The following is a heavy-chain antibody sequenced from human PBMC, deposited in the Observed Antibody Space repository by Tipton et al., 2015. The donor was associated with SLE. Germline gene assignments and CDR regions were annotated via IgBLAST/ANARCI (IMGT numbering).Heavy chain of an antibody. D-gene: IGHD3-3*01. V-gene: IGHV4-39*01. CDR3: ARRLGPEWMTTKRGYFDL. CDR2: IYYSGKT. Sequence: TLSLTCTVSGGSIRSSCYYWGWNRQSPGKGLEWIGSIYYSGKTYYNPSLKSRLTISLDPSKNQFSLKLSSMTAADTAVYYCARRLGPEWMTTKRGYFDLWGRGALVSVSS. J-gene: IGHJ2*01. CDR1: GGSIRSSCYY.